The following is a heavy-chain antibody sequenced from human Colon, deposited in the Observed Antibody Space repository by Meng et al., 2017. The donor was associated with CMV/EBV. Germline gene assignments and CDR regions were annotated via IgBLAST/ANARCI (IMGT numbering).Heavy chain of an antibody. V-gene: IGHV3-23*03. CDR3: VTKRAKYCSSGPCPGYFDN. J-gene: IGHJ4*02. CDR2: IYNADNT. Sequence: GESLKISCSASGFTFNIYAMTWVRQAPGKGLEWVSIIYNADNTFYADSVRGRFTISRDNSKNTLFLQMNSLTNGDTAVYYCVTKRAKYCSSGPCPGYFDNWGQGTLVTVSS. D-gene: IGHD2-15*01. CDR1: GFTFNIYA.